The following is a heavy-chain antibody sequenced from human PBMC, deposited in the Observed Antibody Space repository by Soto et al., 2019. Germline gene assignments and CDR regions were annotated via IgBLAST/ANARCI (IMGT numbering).Heavy chain of an antibody. CDR1: GGSFSGYY. Sequence: TETLSLTCAVYGGSFSGYYWSLIRQPPGKGLEWIGEINHSGSTNNNPSLKSRVTISVDMSKNQFSLKLSSVTAADTAVYYCAREGLIMGIRYYYGMDVWGPGATVTVS. CDR2: INHSGST. D-gene: IGHD3-10*01. V-gene: IGHV4-34*01. CDR3: AREGLIMGIRYYYGMDV. J-gene: IGHJ6*02.